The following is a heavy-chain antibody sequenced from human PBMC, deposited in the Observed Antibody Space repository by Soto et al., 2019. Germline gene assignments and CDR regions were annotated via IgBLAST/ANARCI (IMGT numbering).Heavy chain of an antibody. CDR2: IFWNDER. Sequence: QVTLKESGPVLVKPTEPLTLTCTVSGFSLSKARMGVSWIRQPPGKALEWLAHIFWNDERSYNTSLKSRLTTSRDTSKSQVVLTMTTADPVDTGTYFCARSRGEGLPIYYFDSWGQGTLVPVSS. V-gene: IGHV2-26*01. J-gene: IGHJ4*02. CDR3: ARSRGEGLPIYYFDS. CDR1: GFSLSKARMG. D-gene: IGHD3-16*01.